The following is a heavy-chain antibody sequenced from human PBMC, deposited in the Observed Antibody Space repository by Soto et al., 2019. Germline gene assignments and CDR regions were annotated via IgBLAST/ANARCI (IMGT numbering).Heavy chain of an antibody. CDR1: GFTVSSNY. Sequence: EVQLVETGGGLIQPGGSLRLCCAASGFTVSSNYMSWVRQAPGKGLEWVSVIYSGGSTYYADSVKGRFTISRDNSKNTLYLQMNSLRAEDTAVYYCARGWLHPSDDYWGQGTLVTVSS. V-gene: IGHV3-53*02. CDR2: IYSGGST. D-gene: IGHD5-12*01. CDR3: ARGWLHPSDDY. J-gene: IGHJ4*02.